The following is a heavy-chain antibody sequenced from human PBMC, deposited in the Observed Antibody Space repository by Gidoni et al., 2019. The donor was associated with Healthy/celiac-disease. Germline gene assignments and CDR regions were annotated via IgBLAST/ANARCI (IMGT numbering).Heavy chain of an antibody. V-gene: IGHV3-9*01. D-gene: IGHD2-2*01. J-gene: IGHJ5*02. Sequence: LEWVSGISWNSGSIGYADSVKGPFTISRDNAKNSLYLQMNSLRAEDTAVYYCAKVGCAYCSSPSAWFDPWGQGTLVTVSS. CDR2: ISWNSGSI. CDR3: AKVGCAYCSSPSAWFDP.